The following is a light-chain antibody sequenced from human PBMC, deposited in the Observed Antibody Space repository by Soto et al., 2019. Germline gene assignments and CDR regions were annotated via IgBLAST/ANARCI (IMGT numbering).Light chain of an antibody. J-gene: IGKJ4*01. CDR3: QQYDNYPLT. CDR2: DAS. CDR1: QSISSW. V-gene: IGKV1-5*01. Sequence: DIQMTQSPSTLSASVGGRVTITCRASQSISSWLAWYQQKPGKAPKFLIYDASNLESGVPSRFSGSASGTEFTLTISSLQPDDFATYYCQQYDNYPLTFGGGTKVDIK.